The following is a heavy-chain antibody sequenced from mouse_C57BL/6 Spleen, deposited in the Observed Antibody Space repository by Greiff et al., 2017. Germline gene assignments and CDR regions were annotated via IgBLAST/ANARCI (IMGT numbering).Heavy chain of an antibody. J-gene: IGHJ2*01. CDR3: ARHYDFYFDY. CDR2: ISSGGSYT. Sequence: EVQLQQSGGDLVKPGGSLKLSCAASGFTFSSYGMSWVRQTPDKRLEWVATISSGGSYTYYPDSVKGRFTISRDNAKNNLYLQMSSLKSEDTAMYYCARHYDFYFDYWGQGTTLTVSS. V-gene: IGHV5-6*01. CDR1: GFTFSSYG. D-gene: IGHD2-12*01.